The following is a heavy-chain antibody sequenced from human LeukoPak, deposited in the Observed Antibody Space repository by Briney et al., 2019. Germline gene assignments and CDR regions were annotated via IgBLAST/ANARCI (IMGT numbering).Heavy chain of an antibody. D-gene: IGHD6-19*01. V-gene: IGHV1-18*01. J-gene: IGHJ6*02. Sequence: ASVKVSCKASGYTFTSYGISWVRQAPGQGLEWMGWISAYNGNTNYAQKLQGRVTMTTDTSTSTAYTELRSLRSDDTAVYYCAREPFRTGWYVAHYYYGMDVWGQGTTVTVSS. CDR2: ISAYNGNT. CDR3: AREPFRTGWYVAHYYYGMDV. CDR1: GYTFTSYG.